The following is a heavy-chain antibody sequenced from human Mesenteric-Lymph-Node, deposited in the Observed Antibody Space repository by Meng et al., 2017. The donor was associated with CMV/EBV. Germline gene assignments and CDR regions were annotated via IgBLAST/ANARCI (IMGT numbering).Heavy chain of an antibody. Sequence: FAFNRYCIRWVRLAPGRGLNWMAYVGCDGKQELYADSVKDRFTISRNNFENKVSLQMEILKTEDSAVYYGVKDWGSQYKGSGNWHFDSWGQGILVTVSS. CDR1: FAFNRYC. D-gene: IGHD1-1*01. V-gene: IGHV3-30*02. CDR2: VGCDGKQE. CDR3: VKDWGSQYKGSGNWHFDS. J-gene: IGHJ4*02.